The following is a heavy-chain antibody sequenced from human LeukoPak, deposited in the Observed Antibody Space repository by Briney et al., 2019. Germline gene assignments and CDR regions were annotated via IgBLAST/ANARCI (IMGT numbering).Heavy chain of an antibody. V-gene: IGHV5-51*01. CDR3: ARPPGGGGPSYWYFDL. CDR2: IYPGDSDT. J-gene: IGHJ2*01. D-gene: IGHD3-16*01. Sequence: GESLKTSCKGSGYSFTSYWIGWVRQMPGKGLEWMGIIYPGDSDTRYSPSFQGQVTISADKSISTAYLQWSSLKASDTAMYYCARPPGGGGPSYWYFDLWGRGTLVTVSS. CDR1: GYSFTSYW.